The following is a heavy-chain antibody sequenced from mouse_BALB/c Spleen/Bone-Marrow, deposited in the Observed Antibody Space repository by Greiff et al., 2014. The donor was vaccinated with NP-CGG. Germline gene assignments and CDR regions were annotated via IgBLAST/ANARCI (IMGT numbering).Heavy chain of an antibody. CDR2: IYPGSGST. CDR3: TRRRGNYYYFDY. CDR1: GYTFTSYW. D-gene: IGHD2-1*01. Sequence: LMESGSELVRPGASVKLSCKASGYTFTSYWMHWVKQRPGQGLEWIGNIYPGSGSTNYDEKFKSKATLTVDTSSSTAYMQLSSLTSEDSAVYYCTRRRGNYYYFDYWGQGTTLTVSS. V-gene: IGHV1S22*01. J-gene: IGHJ2*01.